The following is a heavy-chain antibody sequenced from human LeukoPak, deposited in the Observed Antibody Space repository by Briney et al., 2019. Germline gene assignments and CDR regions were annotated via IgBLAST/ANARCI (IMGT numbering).Heavy chain of an antibody. Sequence: GASVKVSCKASGYTFTGYYIHWVRQAPGQGLEWMGWINPNSGGTDYVQKFQGRVTMTSDTSISTAYMELSSLRSDDTAVYYCARDLVVVPTATPYCAYWGQGTLVTVSS. V-gene: IGHV1-2*02. CDR3: ARDLVVVPTATPYCAY. CDR1: GYTFTGYY. D-gene: IGHD2-2*01. J-gene: IGHJ4*02. CDR2: INPNSGGT.